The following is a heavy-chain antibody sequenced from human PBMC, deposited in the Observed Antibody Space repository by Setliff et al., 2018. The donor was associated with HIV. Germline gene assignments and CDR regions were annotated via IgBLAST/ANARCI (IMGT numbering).Heavy chain of an antibody. CDR1: GGSFGVYR. V-gene: IGHV4-4*07. CDR3: ARERHSSGLGSYGP. CDR2: IDSSGTT. Sequence: PSETLSLTCTISGGSFGVYRWSWIRQSAGRGLEWIGRIDSSGTTDYKPSLKGRVAISVDTSRNQFSLRVTSVTAADTAVYFCARERHSSGLGSYGPWGPGILVTSPQ. J-gene: IGHJ1*01. D-gene: IGHD3-10*01.